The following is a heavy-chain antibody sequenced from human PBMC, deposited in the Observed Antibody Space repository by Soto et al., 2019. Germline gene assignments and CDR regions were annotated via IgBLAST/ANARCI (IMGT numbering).Heavy chain of an antibody. CDR1: GFTFSNAW. CDR3: NTDLRFGELWYMDV. V-gene: IGHV3-15*01. Sequence: EVQLVESGGGLVKPGGSLRLSCAASGFTFSNAWMSWVRQAPGKGLEWVGRIKSKTDGGTTDYAAPVKGRFTISRDDSKNTLYLQMNSLKTEDTAVYYCNTDLRFGELWYMDVWGKGTTVTVSS. D-gene: IGHD3-10*01. J-gene: IGHJ6*03. CDR2: IKSKTDGGTT.